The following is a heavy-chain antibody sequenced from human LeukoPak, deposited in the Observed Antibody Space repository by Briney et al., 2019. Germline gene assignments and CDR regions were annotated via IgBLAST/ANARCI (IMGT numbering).Heavy chain of an antibody. Sequence: PGGSLRLSRAASGFTFSDYALHWVRQAPGKGLEWVAFVAYDGSSKYYRDSVKGRFIISRDYSKNTLYLQMNSLRGEDTAVYYCARDGVTRRYNMYYYMDVWGKGTTVTVSS. V-gene: IGHV3-30*04. CDR2: VAYDGSSK. CDR3: ARDGVTRRYNMYYYMDV. CDR1: GFTFSDYA. D-gene: IGHD1-1*01. J-gene: IGHJ6*03.